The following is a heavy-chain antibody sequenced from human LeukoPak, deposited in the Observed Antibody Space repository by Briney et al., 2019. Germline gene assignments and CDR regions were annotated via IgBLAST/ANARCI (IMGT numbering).Heavy chain of an antibody. D-gene: IGHD1-26*01. J-gene: IGHJ6*02. CDR2: IRYDGSNK. V-gene: IGHV3-30*02. CDR1: GFTFTNYG. CDR3: AKEGYSGSYYGMDV. Sequence: GGSLRLSCAASGFTFTNYGMHWVRQAPGKGLEWVSFIRYDGSNKYYADSVKGRFTISRDTSKRMLYLQMSSLRAEDTAVYYCAKEGYSGSYYGMDVWGQGATVTVSS.